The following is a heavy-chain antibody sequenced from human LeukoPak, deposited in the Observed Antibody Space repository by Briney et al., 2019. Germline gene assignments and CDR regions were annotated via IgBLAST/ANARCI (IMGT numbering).Heavy chain of an antibody. J-gene: IGHJ6*03. CDR3: ARDAVVPAYYYMDV. Sequence: GASVKVSCKASGYTFTGYYMHWVRQAPGQGLEWMGWINPNSGGTNYAQKFQGRVTMTRDTSISTAYMELSRLRSDDTAVYYCARDAVVPAYYYMDVWGKGTTVTVSS. V-gene: IGHV1-2*02. D-gene: IGHD2-2*01. CDR2: INPNSGGT. CDR1: GYTFTGYY.